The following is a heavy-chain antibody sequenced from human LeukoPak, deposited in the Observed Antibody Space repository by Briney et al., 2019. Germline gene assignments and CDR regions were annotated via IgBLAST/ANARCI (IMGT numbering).Heavy chain of an antibody. CDR1: GFTFSGYG. J-gene: IGHJ4*02. CDR3: GRRGSGSYHVDY. CDR2: TWYDGGDK. V-gene: IGHV3-33*01. Sequence: GGSLRLSCVASGFTFSGYGMHWVCQAPGKGLEWVALTWYDGGDKFYADSVKGRFTIARDNSKNTLYLQMNSLRADDTAVYYCGRRGSGSYHVDYWGQGTLVTVSS. D-gene: IGHD1-26*01.